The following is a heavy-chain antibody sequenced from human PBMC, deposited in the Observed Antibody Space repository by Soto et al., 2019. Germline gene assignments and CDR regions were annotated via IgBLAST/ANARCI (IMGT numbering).Heavy chain of an antibody. CDR2: ISSASDYS. CDR1: GFTFSDYY. CDR3: ARHDYSNEHWFDT. Sequence: GGSLRLSCTASGFTFSDYYMSWIRQAPGKGLEWISYISSASDYSTYADSVKGRFTISRDNAKNSLYLQLNNVRPDDTALYFCARHDYSNEHWFDTWGLGIAVTVSS. V-gene: IGHV3-11*06. J-gene: IGHJ5*02. D-gene: IGHD4-4*01.